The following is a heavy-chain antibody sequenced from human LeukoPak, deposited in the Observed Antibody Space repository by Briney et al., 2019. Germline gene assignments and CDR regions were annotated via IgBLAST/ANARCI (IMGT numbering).Heavy chain of an antibody. Sequence: PGGSLRLSCAASGFTFSSYAMSWFRKAPGKGLDWVSAFSGSGGSTYYADSVMGRFTFSRDNSKNTRYRQMNSLRAEDTAVHYCAWMSSYGSGSLDLDYCGQGTLVTVSS. V-gene: IGHV3-23*01. J-gene: IGHJ4*02. CDR1: GFTFSSYA. D-gene: IGHD3-10*01. CDR3: AWMSSYGSGSLDLDY. CDR2: FSGSGGST.